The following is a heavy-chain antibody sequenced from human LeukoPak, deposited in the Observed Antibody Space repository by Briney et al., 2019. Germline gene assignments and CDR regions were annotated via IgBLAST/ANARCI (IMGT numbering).Heavy chain of an antibody. D-gene: IGHD1-26*01. CDR1: GFTFSDYG. CDR2: ISYDGSNK. Sequence: PGGSLRLPCAASGFTFSDYGMHWVRQAPGKGLEWVSVISYDGSNKYYGDSVKGRFTISRDNSKNTMYLQMNSLRAEDTAVYYCAKDIGLWDSGAVYWGQGTLVTVSS. CDR3: AKDIGLWDSGAVY. V-gene: IGHV3-30*18. J-gene: IGHJ4*02.